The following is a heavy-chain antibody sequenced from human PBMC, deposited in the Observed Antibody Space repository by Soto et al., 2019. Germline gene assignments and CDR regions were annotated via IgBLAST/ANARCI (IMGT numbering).Heavy chain of an antibody. J-gene: IGHJ4*02. CDR1: GGSFSGYY. D-gene: IGHD3-16*01. CDR2: INHSGST. V-gene: IGHV4-34*01. CDR3: AREYESRPTE. Sequence: SETLSLTCAVYGGSFSGYYWSWIRQPPGKGLEWIGEINHSGSTNYNPSLKSRVTISVDTSKNQFSLKLTSVTAADTAVYYCAREYESRPTERGQRTLVTVSS.